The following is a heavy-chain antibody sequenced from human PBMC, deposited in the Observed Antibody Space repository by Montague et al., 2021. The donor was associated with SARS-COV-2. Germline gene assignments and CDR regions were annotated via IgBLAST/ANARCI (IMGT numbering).Heavy chain of an antibody. Sequence: SETLSLTCSVSGGSISSYYWSWIRQPAGKGLEWIERIYGSGSTNYNSSLKSRVTLSVDSSKNQFSLRLTSVTAADAAVYYCAGAEAATGTPDDPWGQGILVTVSS. CDR2: IYGSGST. D-gene: IGHD6-25*01. CDR1: GGSISSYY. J-gene: IGHJ5*02. CDR3: AGAEAATGTPDDP. V-gene: IGHV4-4*07.